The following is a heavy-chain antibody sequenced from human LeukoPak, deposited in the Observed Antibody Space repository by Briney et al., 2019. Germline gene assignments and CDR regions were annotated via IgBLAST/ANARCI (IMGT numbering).Heavy chain of an antibody. Sequence: PGGSLSLSCEASGFTFSGSTMTWVRRAPGKGLQWVSTITGSDDKTYYADSVKGRFTISRDFSKNMVHLHMNSLRVEDTAIYYCAKGPQLYSGYHPDYWGQGTLVTVSS. D-gene: IGHD5-12*01. CDR2: ITGSDDKT. V-gene: IGHV3-23*01. J-gene: IGHJ4*02. CDR3: AKGPQLYSGYHPDY. CDR1: GFTFSGST.